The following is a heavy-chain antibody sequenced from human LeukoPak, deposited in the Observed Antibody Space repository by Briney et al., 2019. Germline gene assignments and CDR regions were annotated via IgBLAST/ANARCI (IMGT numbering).Heavy chain of an antibody. J-gene: IGHJ4*02. V-gene: IGHV4-34*01. CDR3: ARRGVAARRRFDY. CDR1: GGSFSGYY. Sequence: SETLSLTCAVYGGSFSGYYWSWIRQPPGKGLEWIGEINHSGSTNYNPSLKSRVTISVDTSKNQFSLKLSSVTAPDTAVYYCARRGVAARRRFDYWGQGTLVTVSS. CDR2: INHSGST. D-gene: IGHD6-6*01.